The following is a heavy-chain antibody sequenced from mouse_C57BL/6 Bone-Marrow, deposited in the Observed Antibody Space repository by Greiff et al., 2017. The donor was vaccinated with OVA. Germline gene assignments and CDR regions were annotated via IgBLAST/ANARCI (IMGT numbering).Heavy chain of an antibody. CDR1: GYTFTDYN. CDR2: INPNNGGT. V-gene: IGHV1-18*01. Sequence: VQLQQSGPELVKPGASVKIPCKASGYTFTDYNMDWVKQSHGKSLEWIGDINPNNGGTIYNQKFKGKATLTVDKSSSTAYMELRSLTSEDTAVYYCARRAITTVVAPYFDYWAKAPLSQSPQ. CDR3: ARRAITTVVAPYFDY. J-gene: IGHJ2*01. D-gene: IGHD1-1*01.